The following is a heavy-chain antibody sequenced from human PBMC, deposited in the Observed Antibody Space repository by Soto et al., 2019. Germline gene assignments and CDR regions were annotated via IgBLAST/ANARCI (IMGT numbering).Heavy chain of an antibody. V-gene: IGHV4-30-4*01. CDR3: AGDYCSGGSCYKGSYYYYYGMDV. CDR2: IYYSGST. J-gene: IGHJ6*02. D-gene: IGHD2-15*01. Sequence: SETLSLTCTVSGGSISSGDYYSSWIRQPPGKGLEWIGYIYYSGSTYYNPSLKSRVTISVDTSKNQFSLKLSSVTAADTAVYYCAGDYCSGGSCYKGSYYYYYGMDVWGQGTTVTVSS. CDR1: GGSISSGDYY.